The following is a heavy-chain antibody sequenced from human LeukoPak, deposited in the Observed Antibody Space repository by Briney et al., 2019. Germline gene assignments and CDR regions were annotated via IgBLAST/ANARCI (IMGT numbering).Heavy chain of an antibody. V-gene: IGHV1-2*02. CDR1: GYTFTGYY. J-gene: IGHJ3*02. CDR3: ARGRSQLGYCSSTSCYRRGVFDI. CDR2: INPNSGGT. D-gene: IGHD2-2*01. Sequence: VASVKVSCKASGYTFTGYYMHWVRQAPGQGLEWMGWINPNSGGTNYAQKFQGRVTMTRHTSISTAYMELSRLRSDDTAVYYCARGRSQLGYCSSTSCYRRGVFDIWGQGTMVTVSS.